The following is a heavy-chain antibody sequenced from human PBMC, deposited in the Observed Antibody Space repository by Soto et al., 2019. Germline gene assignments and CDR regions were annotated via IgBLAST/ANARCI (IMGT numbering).Heavy chain of an antibody. CDR3: ARGVSNWNHAIDY. D-gene: IGHD1-20*01. CDR2: TNHSGST. J-gene: IGHJ4*02. V-gene: IGHV4-34*01. CDR1: GGSFSGYY. Sequence: PSETLSLTCAVYGGSFSGYYWSWIRQPPGKGLEWIGETNHSGSTNYNPSLKSRVTISVDTSKNQFSLKLSSVTAADTAVYYCARGVSNWNHAIDYWGQGTLVTVSS.